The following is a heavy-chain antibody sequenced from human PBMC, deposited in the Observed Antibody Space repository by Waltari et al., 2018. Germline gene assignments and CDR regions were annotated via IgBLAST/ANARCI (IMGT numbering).Heavy chain of an antibody. D-gene: IGHD3-22*01. CDR3: ATDYDGNAYVAFDI. J-gene: IGHJ3*02. CDR1: GFTVSSNY. CDR2: IYSGGSGGNT. V-gene: IGHV3-53*02. Sequence: EVKLVETGGGLIQPGGSLRLSCAASGFTVSSNYMTWVRQAPGKGLEWVSVIYSGGSGGNTYYADSVKGRFTISRDNSKNTLYLQMNGLRAEDTAMYYCATDYDGNAYVAFDIWGQGTMVTVSS.